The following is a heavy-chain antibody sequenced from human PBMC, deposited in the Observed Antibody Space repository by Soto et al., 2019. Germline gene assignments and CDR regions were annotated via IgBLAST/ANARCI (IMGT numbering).Heavy chain of an antibody. J-gene: IGHJ4*02. CDR2: ISWNSGSI. Sequence: GGSLRLSCAASGFTFDDYAMHWVRQAPGKGLEWVSGISWNSGSIGYADSVKGRFTISRDNAKNSLYLQMNSLRAEDTALYYCAKAADPTTVTADYFDYWGQGTLVTVSS. V-gene: IGHV3-9*01. D-gene: IGHD4-17*01. CDR1: GFTFDDYA. CDR3: AKAADPTTVTADYFDY.